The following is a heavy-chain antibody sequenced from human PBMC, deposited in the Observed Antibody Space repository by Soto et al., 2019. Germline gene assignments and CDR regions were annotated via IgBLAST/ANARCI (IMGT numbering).Heavy chain of an antibody. Sequence: QVQLVQSGAEVKKPGSSVKVSCKASAGTFSSYAISWVRQAPGQGLEWMGGIIPIFGTANYVQKFQGRVTITANESTSTAYRVLSSLRSEDTAVYYCARHCGDCRRKYFQHWGQGTMVTVCS. CDR1: AGTFSSYA. CDR3: ARHCGDCRRKYFQH. D-gene: IGHD2-21*02. CDR2: IIPIFGTA. J-gene: IGHJ1*01. V-gene: IGHV1-69*01.